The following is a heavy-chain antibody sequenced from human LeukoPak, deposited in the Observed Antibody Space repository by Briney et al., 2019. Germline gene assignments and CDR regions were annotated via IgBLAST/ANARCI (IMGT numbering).Heavy chain of an antibody. CDR1: GFTFSSYS. CDR2: IRSRTGNI. J-gene: IGHJ4*02. V-gene: IGHV3-21*01. CDR3: ARETEPLDYGDSTNLDY. Sequence: GGSLRLSCAASGFTFSSYSMNWVRQAPGKGLDWVAFIRSRTGNIYYADSVKGRFTISRDNPKNSLYLQMNSLRAEDTAVYYCARETEPLDYGDSTNLDYWGQGTLVTVSS. D-gene: IGHD4-17*01.